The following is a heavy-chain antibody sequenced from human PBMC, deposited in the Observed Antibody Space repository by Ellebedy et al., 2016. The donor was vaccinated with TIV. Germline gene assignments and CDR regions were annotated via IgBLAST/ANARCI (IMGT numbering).Heavy chain of an antibody. CDR2: IYHSGST. CDR3: ARASGEGAPSYYFAY. D-gene: IGHD6-6*01. V-gene: IGHV4-30-2*01. CDR1: GGSISSGGYS. J-gene: IGHJ4*02. Sequence: SETLSLXXAVSGGSISSGGYSWSWIRQPPGKGLEWIGYIYHSGSTYYNPSLKSRVTISVDRSKNQFSLKLSSVTAADTAVYYCARASGEGAPSYYFAYWGQGTLVTVSS.